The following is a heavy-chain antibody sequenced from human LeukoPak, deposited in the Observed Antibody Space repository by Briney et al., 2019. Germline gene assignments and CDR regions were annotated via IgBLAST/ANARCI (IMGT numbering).Heavy chain of an antibody. CDR3: TTDSLGYPDAFDI. D-gene: IGHD5-18*01. Sequence: PGGSLRLSCAVSGFTFRNAWMSWVRQAPGKGLEWVGRIKRKTDGGTTDYAAPVKGRFTISRDDSKNTLYLQMNSLKTEDTAVYYCTTDSLGYPDAFDIWGRGTMVTVSS. CDR2: IKRKTDGGTT. V-gene: IGHV3-15*01. J-gene: IGHJ3*02. CDR1: GFTFRNAW.